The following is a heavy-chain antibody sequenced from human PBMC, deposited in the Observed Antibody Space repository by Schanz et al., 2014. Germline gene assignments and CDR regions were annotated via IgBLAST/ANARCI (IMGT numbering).Heavy chain of an antibody. CDR3: VREDMVRGIRAFDI. D-gene: IGHD3-10*01. CDR2: IRSDNNYI. V-gene: IGHV3-21*01. CDR1: GFPFSTYS. J-gene: IGHJ3*02. Sequence: EVQLVESGGGLVKPGGSLRLSCVASGFPFSTYSIHWVRQAPGKGLEWVSYIRSDNNYIYYADSVKGRFTISRDNAKNSLFLQMNSLTAEDTAVYYCVREDMVRGIRAFDIWGQGPMVTVSS.